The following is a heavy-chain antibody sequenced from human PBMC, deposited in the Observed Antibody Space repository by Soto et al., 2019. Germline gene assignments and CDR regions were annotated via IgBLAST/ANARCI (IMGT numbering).Heavy chain of an antibody. CDR1: GYTFTGYY. J-gene: IGHJ6*02. V-gene: IGHV1-2*04. D-gene: IGHD1-26*01. CDR2: INPNSGGT. CDR3: ARGATGSFHRYYYGMDV. Sequence: ASVKVSCKASGYTFTGYYMHWVRQAPGQGLEWMGWINPNSGGTNYAQKFQGWVTMTRDTSISTAYMELSSLRSDDTAVYYCARGATGSFHRYYYGMDVWGQGTTVTVSS.